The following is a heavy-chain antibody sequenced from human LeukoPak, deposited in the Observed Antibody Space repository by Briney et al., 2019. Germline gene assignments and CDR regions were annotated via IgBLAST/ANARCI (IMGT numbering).Heavy chain of an antibody. CDR2: IDGNSGIK. Sequence: GGSLRLSCAASGFTFSSYWMSWVRQAPGKGLEWVSYIDGNSGIKYYADSVQGRFTISRDNAQDSVFLQMTSLRVDDTAVYYCARTYDFGRGPPGDAFDNWGQGTLVTVPS. D-gene: IGHD3-3*01. CDR1: GFTFSSYW. J-gene: IGHJ3*02. V-gene: IGHV3-48*01. CDR3: ARTYDFGRGPPGDAFDN.